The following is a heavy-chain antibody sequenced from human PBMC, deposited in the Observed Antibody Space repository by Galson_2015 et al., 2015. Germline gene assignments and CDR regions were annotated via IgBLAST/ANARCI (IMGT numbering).Heavy chain of an antibody. Sequence: SLRLSCAASGFTFSSDWMHWVRQAPGKGLVWVSRINSDGTDKTYADSVKGRFTISRDNAKNTLYLQMNSLRAEDTAVYYCARDPLWTRTLGLNYWGQGTLVTVSP. CDR3: ARDPLWTRTLGLNY. V-gene: IGHV3-74*01. J-gene: IGHJ4*02. CDR2: INSDGTDK. CDR1: GFTFSSDW. D-gene: IGHD3/OR15-3a*01.